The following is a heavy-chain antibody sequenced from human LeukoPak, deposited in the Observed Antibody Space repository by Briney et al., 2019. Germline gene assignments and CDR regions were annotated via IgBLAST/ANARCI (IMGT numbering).Heavy chain of an antibody. V-gene: IGHV4-59*12. CDR3: ARGSMIIPEGWFDP. D-gene: IGHD3-22*01. CDR1: GGSINSYY. Sequence: PSETLSLTCTVSGGSINSYYWSWIRQPSRKGLEWIGYIYYSGSTNYNPSLKSRVTISVDTSKNQFSLKLSSVTAADTAVYYCARGSMIIPEGWFDPWGQGTLVTVSS. J-gene: IGHJ5*02. CDR2: IYYSGST.